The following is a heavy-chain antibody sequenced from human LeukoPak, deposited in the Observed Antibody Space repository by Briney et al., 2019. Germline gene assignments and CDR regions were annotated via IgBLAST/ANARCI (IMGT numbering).Heavy chain of an antibody. D-gene: IGHD3-9*01. J-gene: IGHJ4*02. CDR2: IKSKTDGGTT. V-gene: IGHV3-15*07. Sequence: GGSLRLSCAASGFIFSNAWMNWVRQAPGKGLEWVGRIKSKTDGGTTDYAAPVKGRFIISRDDSKNTLYLQMNSLKTEDTALYYCTTVYLTGEGNDYWGQGTLVTVSS. CDR1: GFIFSNAW. CDR3: TTVYLTGEGNDY.